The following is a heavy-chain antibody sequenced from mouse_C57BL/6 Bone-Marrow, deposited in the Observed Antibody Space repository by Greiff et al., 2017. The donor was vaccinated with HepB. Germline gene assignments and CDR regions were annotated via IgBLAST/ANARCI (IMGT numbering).Heavy chain of an antibody. V-gene: IGHV3-8*01. J-gene: IGHJ2*01. D-gene: IGHD1-1*01. CDR3: ARRGTYYGSSLYYFDY. Sequence: EVKLVESGPGLAKPSQTLSLTCSVTGYSITSDYWNWIRKFPGNKLEYMGYISYSGSTYYNPSLKSRISITRDTSKNQYYLQLNSVTTEDTATYYCARRGTYYGSSLYYFDYWGQGTTLTVSS. CDR2: ISYSGST. CDR1: GYSITSDY.